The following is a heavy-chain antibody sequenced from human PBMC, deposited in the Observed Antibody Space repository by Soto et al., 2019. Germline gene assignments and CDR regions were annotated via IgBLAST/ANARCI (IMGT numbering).Heavy chain of an antibody. V-gene: IGHV4-34*01. CDR1: GGSFSCYY. Sequence: SETLSLTCAVYGGSFSCYYWSWIRQPPGKGLEWIGEINHSGSTNYNPSLKSRVTISVDTSKNQFSLKLSSVTAADTAVYYCARGRDYYYGMDVWGQGTTVTVSS. CDR2: INHSGST. J-gene: IGHJ6*02. CDR3: ARGRDYYYGMDV.